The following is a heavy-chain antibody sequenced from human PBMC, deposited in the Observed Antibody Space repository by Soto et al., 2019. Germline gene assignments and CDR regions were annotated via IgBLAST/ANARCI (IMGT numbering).Heavy chain of an antibody. J-gene: IGHJ3*01. CDR1: GYTFNTYW. CDR2: IYPGDSDT. D-gene: IGHD2-21*01. V-gene: IGHV5-51*01. CDR3: ARQKLWMATINNDAFDV. Sequence: RGESLKISCKGSGYTFNTYWIGWVRQMPGKGLEWMGFIYPGDSDTTYSPSFQGQVTISVDKSISTAYLQWSSLKVSDTAIYYCARQKLWMATINNDAFDVWGQGTKVTVSS.